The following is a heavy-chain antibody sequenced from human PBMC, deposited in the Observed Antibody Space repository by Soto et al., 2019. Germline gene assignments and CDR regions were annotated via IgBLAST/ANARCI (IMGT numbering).Heavy chain of an antibody. J-gene: IGHJ6*03. CDR2: IRGSGGST. Sequence: EVQLLESGGGLLQPGGSLRLSCAASGFTLSSYAMSRGRNSPGKGLELVSAIRGSGGSTYYADSVKGRVTISRDNAKNTLYLQINSLRAEDTAVYYCAKPPERASIAERSYDYYYMDVWGKGTTVTVSS. CDR1: GFTLSSYA. CDR3: AKPPERASIAERSYDYYYMDV. D-gene: IGHD6-6*01. V-gene: IGHV3-23*01.